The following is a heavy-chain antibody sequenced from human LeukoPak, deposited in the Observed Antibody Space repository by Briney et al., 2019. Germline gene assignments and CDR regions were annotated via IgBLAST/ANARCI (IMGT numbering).Heavy chain of an antibody. V-gene: IGHV3-74*01. Sequence: GGFLRLSCAASGFTFSNYWVHWVRQPTGKGLVWVSRIHFDGFNTNYGDSVKGRFTISRDNAKNTVYLQMNSLRADDTAVYYCARGRGGDYGSGSFYFDYWGQGALVTVSS. J-gene: IGHJ4*02. D-gene: IGHD3-10*01. CDR3: ARGRGGDYGSGSFYFDY. CDR2: IHFDGFNT. CDR1: GFTFSNYW.